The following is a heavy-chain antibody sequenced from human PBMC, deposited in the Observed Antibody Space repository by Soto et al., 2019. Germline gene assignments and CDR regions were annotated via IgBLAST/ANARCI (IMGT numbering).Heavy chain of an antibody. V-gene: IGHV5-10-1*01. CDR3: ATYDYDSSGYYRNAFDI. CDR1: GYSCASYW. CDR2: IDPSDSYT. J-gene: IGHJ3*02. D-gene: IGHD3-22*01. Sequence: GESLKISCKAAGYSCASYWLTWVRQMPGKGLEWMGRIDPSDSYTTYSPSFQGHVTISADKSISTAYLQWRSLKASDTAMYYCATYDYDSSGYYRNAFDIWGQGTMVTVSS.